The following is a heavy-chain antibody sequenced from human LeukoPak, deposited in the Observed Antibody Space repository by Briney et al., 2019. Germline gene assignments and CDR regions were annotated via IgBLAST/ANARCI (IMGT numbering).Heavy chain of an antibody. CDR2: IVVGSGNT. J-gene: IGHJ3*02. Sequence: GTSVKVSCKASGFTFTSSAMQWVRQARGQRLEWIGWIVVGSGNTNYAQKFQERVTITRDKSTSTAYMELSSLRSEDTAVYYCAASYYDFWSGYPDAFDIWGQGTMVTVSS. CDR1: GFTFTSSA. CDR3: AASYYDFWSGYPDAFDI. V-gene: IGHV1-58*02. D-gene: IGHD3-3*01.